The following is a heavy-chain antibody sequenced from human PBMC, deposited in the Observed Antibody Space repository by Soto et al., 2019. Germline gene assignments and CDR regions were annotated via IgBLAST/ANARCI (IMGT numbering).Heavy chain of an antibody. CDR3: AGGRNAHISYRMEV. CDR1: GFTFSDYY. CDR2: ISSSGSTI. V-gene: IGHV3-11*01. Sequence: QVQLVESGGGLVKPGGSLRLSCAASGFTFSDYYMSWIRQAPGKGLEWVSYISSSGSTIYYADSVKGRFTISRDNGQNSLVLQMDRLRGEDTGVYLLAGGRNAHISYRMEVWGQGTTVTVSS. D-gene: IGHD2-21*01. J-gene: IGHJ6*02.